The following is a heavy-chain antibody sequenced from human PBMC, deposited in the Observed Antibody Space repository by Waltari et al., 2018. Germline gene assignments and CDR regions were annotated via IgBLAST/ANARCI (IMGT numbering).Heavy chain of an antibody. CDR2: VDPVGGEP. CDR1: GYTFTASY. Sequence: EVQLVQSGAEVKKPGATGKISRKVSGYTFTASYFHWVQHTPGNGLVGVELADGKGLWWMGLVDPVGGEPIYAEKFRGRVTITADTSTDTAYMELSSLRSEDTAGYYCATGMGRGGDYWGQGTLVTVSS. V-gene: IGHV1-69-2*01. CDR3: ATGMGRGGDY. D-gene: IGHD3-10*01. J-gene: IGHJ4*02.